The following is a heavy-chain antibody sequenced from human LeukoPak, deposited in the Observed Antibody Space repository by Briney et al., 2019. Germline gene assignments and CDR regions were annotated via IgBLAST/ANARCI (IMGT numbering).Heavy chain of an antibody. CDR3: AREASGTGFDP. D-gene: IGHD6-19*01. J-gene: IGHJ5*02. Sequence: GGSLRLSCAASGFIFSSYEMNWVRQAPGKGLERVSYISTSGSTIYYADSVKGRFTISRDNAKNSLYLQMNSLRAEDTAVYYCAREASGTGFDPWGQGTLVTVSS. V-gene: IGHV3-48*03. CDR1: GFIFSSYE. CDR2: ISTSGSTI.